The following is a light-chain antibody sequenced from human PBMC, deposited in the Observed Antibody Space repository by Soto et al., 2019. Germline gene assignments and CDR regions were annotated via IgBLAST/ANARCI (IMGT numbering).Light chain of an antibody. V-gene: IGLV1-40*01. CDR3: QSYDSSLSGC. CDR2: GNS. CDR1: SSNIGAGYD. J-gene: IGLJ1*01. Sequence: QSVLTQPPSVSGAPGQRVTISCTGSSSNIGAGYDVHWYQQLPGTAPKLLIYGNSNRPSGVPDRFSGSKSGTSASLAITGLQAEDEADYYCQSYDSSLSGCFGTGTQQTVL.